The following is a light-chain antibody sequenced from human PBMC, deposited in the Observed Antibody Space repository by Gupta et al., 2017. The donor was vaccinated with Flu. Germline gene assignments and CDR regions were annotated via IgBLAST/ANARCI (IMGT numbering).Light chain of an antibody. CDR3: MQALQAPLT. V-gene: IGKV2-28*01. Sequence: DIVMTQSPLSLPVTPGESASISCRASQSLLHSNGYNYVDWYLQKPGQSPQLLIYLGSNRASGVPARFSGSGSGTDFTLKISRVEAEDVGVYYCMQALQAPLTVGGGTKVEIK. CDR1: QSLLHSNGYNY. CDR2: LGS. J-gene: IGKJ4*01.